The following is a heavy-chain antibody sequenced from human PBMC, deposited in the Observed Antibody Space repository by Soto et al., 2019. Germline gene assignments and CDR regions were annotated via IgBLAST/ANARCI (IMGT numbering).Heavy chain of an antibody. CDR2: IYYTWDT. V-gene: IGHV4-39*01. D-gene: IGHD6-13*01. Sequence: SQTLSLTCPVSGASISTSTYYWCWVRQPPGKGLEWIGYIYYTWDTFYNPSLKSRVTVSVDTSIHQFSLTLTSVTAADTAIYYCSRHGAAVLYYYGMDVWGQGTAVTVSS. CDR3: SRHGAAVLYYYGMDV. CDR1: GASISTSTYY. J-gene: IGHJ6*02.